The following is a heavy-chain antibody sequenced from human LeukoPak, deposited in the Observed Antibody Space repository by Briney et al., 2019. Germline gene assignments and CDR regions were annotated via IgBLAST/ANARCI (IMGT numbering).Heavy chain of an antibody. CDR2: IYYSGSA. V-gene: IGHV4-30-4*01. J-gene: IGHJ4*02. CDR1: GGSISSGDYY. CDR3: ARADEMATSCRFDY. Sequence: PSETLSLTCTVSGGSISSGDYYWSWIRQPPGKGLEWIGYIYYSGSAYYNPSLKSRVTISVDTSKNQFSLKLSSVTAADTAVYYCARADEMATSCRFDYWGQGTLVTVSS. D-gene: IGHD5-24*01.